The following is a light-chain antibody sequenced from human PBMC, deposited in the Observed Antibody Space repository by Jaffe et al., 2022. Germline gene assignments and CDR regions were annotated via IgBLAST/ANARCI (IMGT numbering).Light chain of an antibody. CDR2: DVS. CDR1: SSDVGGYNY. J-gene: IGLJ2*01. V-gene: IGLV2-14*03. Sequence: QSALTQPASVSGSPGQSITISCTGTSSDVGGYNYVSWCQQHPGKAPKLMIYDVSNRPSGVSNRFSGSKSGNTASLTISGLQAEDEADYYCSSYTSNNTLVVFGGGTKLTVL. CDR3: SSYTSNNTLVV.